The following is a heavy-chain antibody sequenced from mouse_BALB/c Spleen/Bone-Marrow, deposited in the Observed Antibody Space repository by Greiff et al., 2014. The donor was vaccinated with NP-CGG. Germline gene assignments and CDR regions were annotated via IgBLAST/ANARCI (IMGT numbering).Heavy chain of an antibody. CDR2: IWSDGST. CDR3: ARDGGYAMDY. V-gene: IGHV2-6*03. J-gene: IGHJ4*01. Sequence: VQVVESGPGLVAPSQSLSITCTLSGFSFTSYGLPWVRQPPGKGLEWLVVIWSDGSTTYNSALKARLSISKDNTKSQVFLKMNSLQTDDTAMYYCARDGGYAMDYWGQGTSVTVSS. CDR1: GFSFTSYG.